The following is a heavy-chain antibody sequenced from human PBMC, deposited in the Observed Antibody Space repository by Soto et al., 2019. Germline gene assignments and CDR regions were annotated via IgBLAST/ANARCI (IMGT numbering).Heavy chain of an antibody. D-gene: IGHD6-19*01. CDR1: GFTFSSYS. CDR3: ARDSQWPSSYFDY. Sequence: GGSLRLSCAASGFTFSSYSMNWVRQAPGKGLEWVSSISSSSSYIYYADSVKGRFTISRDNAKNSLYLQMNSLRAEDTAVYYCARDSQWPSSYFDYWGQGTLVTVSS. J-gene: IGHJ4*02. CDR2: ISSSSSYI. V-gene: IGHV3-21*01.